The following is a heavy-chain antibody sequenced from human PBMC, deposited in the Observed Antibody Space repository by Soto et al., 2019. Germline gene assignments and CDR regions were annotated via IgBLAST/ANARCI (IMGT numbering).Heavy chain of an antibody. CDR3: ARVSGSYYYGMDV. CDR1: GGSISSSNW. Sequence: SETLSLTCAVSGGSISSSNWWSWVRQPPGKGLEWNGEIYHSGSTNYNPSLKSRVTISVDKSKNQFSMKMNSVIAADTAVYYCARVSGSYYYGMDVWGQGTTVTVSS. CDR2: IYHSGST. V-gene: IGHV4-4*02. D-gene: IGHD1-26*01. J-gene: IGHJ6*02.